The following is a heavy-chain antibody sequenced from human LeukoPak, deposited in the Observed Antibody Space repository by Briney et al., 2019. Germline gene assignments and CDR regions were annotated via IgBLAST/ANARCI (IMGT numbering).Heavy chain of an antibody. CDR3: ARYRDGSNDHRSFDI. CDR1: GYFIRSGFY. V-gene: IGHV4-38-2*02. D-gene: IGHD5-24*01. J-gene: IGHJ3*02. Sequence: SETLSLTCTVSGYFIRSGFYWGWIRQPPGEGLEWIGNIYYSGSTYYNPSLKSRVTISVDTSKNQFSLKLSSMTAADTAVYYCARYRDGSNDHRSFDIWGQGTMVTVSS. CDR2: IYYSGST.